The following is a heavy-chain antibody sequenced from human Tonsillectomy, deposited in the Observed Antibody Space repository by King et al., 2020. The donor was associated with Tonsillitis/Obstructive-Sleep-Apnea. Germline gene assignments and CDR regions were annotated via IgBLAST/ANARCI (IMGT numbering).Heavy chain of an antibody. V-gene: IGHV1-46*01. J-gene: IGHJ4*02. CDR1: GYTCTRYY. D-gene: IGHD3-16*02. CDR3: ARDDVIGRYFDY. Sequence: VQLVESGAEVKKPGASVKLSCKASGYTCTRYYIHWVRQAPGPGLEWMGIINPSDGITTSAQKFQGRVTVTRDTSTSTVYMGLSSLRSEDTAVYYCARDDVIGRYFDYWGQGTLVTVSS. CDR2: INPSDGIT.